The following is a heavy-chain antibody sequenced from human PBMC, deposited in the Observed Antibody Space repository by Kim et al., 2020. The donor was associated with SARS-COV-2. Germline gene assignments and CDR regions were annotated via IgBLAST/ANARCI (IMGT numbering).Heavy chain of an antibody. D-gene: IGHD2-15*01. CDR2: INSDGSST. Sequence: GGSLRLSCAASGFTFSSYWMHWVRQAPGKGLVWVSRINSDGSSTSYADSVKGRFTISRDNAKNTLYLQMNSLRAEDTAVYYCARGGGYCSGGSCYSGVDYWGQGTLVTVSS. CDR3: ARGGGYCSGGSCYSGVDY. V-gene: IGHV3-74*01. J-gene: IGHJ4*02. CDR1: GFTFSSYW.